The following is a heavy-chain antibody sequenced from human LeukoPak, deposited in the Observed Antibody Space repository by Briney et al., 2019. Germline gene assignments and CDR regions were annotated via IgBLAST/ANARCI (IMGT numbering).Heavy chain of an antibody. D-gene: IGHD3-22*01. CDR1: GYTFTGYY. CDR2: INPNSGGT. CDR3: ARDKSRYYYDSSDAFDI. J-gene: IGHJ3*02. V-gene: IGHV1-2*02. Sequence: ASVKVSCKASGYTFTGYYMHWVRQAPGQGLEWTGWINPNSGGTNYAQKFQGRVTMTRDTSISTAYMELSRLRSDDTAVYYCARDKSRYYYDSSDAFDIWGQGTMVTVSS.